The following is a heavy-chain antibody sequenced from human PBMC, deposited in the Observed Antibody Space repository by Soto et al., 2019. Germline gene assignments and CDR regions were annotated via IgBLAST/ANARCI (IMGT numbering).Heavy chain of an antibody. CDR3: APLYSPGCHYNSFDI. Sequence: SETLSLTCTVSGGSISSTNYYWSWIRQPPGKGLEWIGSIYHGGDSYYNPSLKSRVTISVDTSKNQFSLKLSSVTATDTAVYYCAPLYSPGCHYNSFDIWGQGT. D-gene: IGHD3-22*01. V-gene: IGHV4-39*01. J-gene: IGHJ3*02. CDR1: GGSISSTNYY. CDR2: IYHGGDS.